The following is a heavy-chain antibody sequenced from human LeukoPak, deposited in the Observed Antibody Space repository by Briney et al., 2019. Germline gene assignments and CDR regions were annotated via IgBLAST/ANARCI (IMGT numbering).Heavy chain of an antibody. CDR3: AKDNSITMIVVAPDY. Sequence: GGSLRLSCAASGFTFSSYGMHWVRQAPGKGLEWVAVISYDGSNKYYADSVKGRFTISRDNSKNTLYLQMNSLRAEDTAVYYCAKDNSITMIVVAPDYWGQGTLVTVSS. V-gene: IGHV3-30*18. CDR1: GFTFSSYG. D-gene: IGHD3-22*01. CDR2: ISYDGSNK. J-gene: IGHJ4*02.